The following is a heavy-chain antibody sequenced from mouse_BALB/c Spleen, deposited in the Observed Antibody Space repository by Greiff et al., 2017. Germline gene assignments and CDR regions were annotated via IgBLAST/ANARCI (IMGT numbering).Heavy chain of an antibody. V-gene: IGHV2-9-2*01. Sequence: VKLVESGPGLVAPSQSLSITCTVSGFSLTSYDISWIRQPPGKGLEWLGVIWTGGGTNYNSAFMSRLSISKDNSKSQVFLKMNSLQTDDTAIYYCVRDYYGGMDYWGQGTSVTVSA. D-gene: IGHD1-1*01. J-gene: IGHJ4*01. CDR3: VRDYYGGMDY. CDR1: GFSLTSYD. CDR2: IWTGGGT.